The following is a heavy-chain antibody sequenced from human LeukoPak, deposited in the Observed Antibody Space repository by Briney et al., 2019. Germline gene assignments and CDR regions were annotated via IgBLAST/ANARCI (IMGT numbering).Heavy chain of an antibody. CDR1: GGSISSSSYY. Sequence: PSETLSLTCTVSGGSISSSSYYWGWIRQPPGKGLEWIGYIYYSGSANYNPSLKSRVTISVDTSKKQFSLKLSSVTAADTALYYCARAQKKYYYDSTGYYSRDYFDYWGQGTLVTVSS. CDR2: IYYSGSA. J-gene: IGHJ4*02. V-gene: IGHV4-61*05. D-gene: IGHD3-22*01. CDR3: ARAQKKYYYDSTGYYSRDYFDY.